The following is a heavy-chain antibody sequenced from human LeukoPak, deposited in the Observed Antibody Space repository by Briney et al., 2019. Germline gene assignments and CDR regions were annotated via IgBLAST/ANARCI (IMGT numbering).Heavy chain of an antibody. D-gene: IGHD5-24*01. CDR1: GFNFSSYE. CDR3: ARGRRDGYN. V-gene: IGHV3-48*03. J-gene: IGHJ4*02. CDR2: ISSSGSTI. Sequence: PGGSLRLSCAASGFNFSSYEMNWVRQAPGKGLEWVSYISSSGSTIYYADSVKGRFTISRDNAKNSLYLQMNSLRAEDTAVYYCARGRRDGYNWGQGTLVTVSS.